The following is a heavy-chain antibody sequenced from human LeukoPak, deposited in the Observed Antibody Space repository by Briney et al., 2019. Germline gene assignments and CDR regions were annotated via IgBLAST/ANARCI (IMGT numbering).Heavy chain of an antibody. J-gene: IGHJ4*02. Sequence: GASVKVSCKASGYTFTGYYMHWVRQAPGQGLEWMGWINPNSGGTNYAQKFQGRVTMTRDTSISTAYMELSRLRSDDTAVYYCTRGGPYYYGSGSYRVYWGQGTLVTVSS. CDR3: TRGGPYYYGSGSYRVY. V-gene: IGHV1-2*02. CDR2: INPNSGGT. D-gene: IGHD3-10*01. CDR1: GYTFTGYY.